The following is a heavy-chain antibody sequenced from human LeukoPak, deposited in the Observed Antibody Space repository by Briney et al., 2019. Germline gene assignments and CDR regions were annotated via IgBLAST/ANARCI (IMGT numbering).Heavy chain of an antibody. CDR1: GYPFTDYY. CDR3: ATRLGAYVALNWFDP. D-gene: IGHD5-12*01. CDR2: IQPKSGVT. J-gene: IGHJ5*02. V-gene: IGHV1-2*02. Sequence: ASVKVSCKTSGYPFTDYYMHWVRQAPGQGPEWMGWIQPKSGVTNYAQRFQGRISMTGDTSISTAYVELTTLTSDDTAVYYCATRLGAYVALNWFDPWGQGTLVTVSS.